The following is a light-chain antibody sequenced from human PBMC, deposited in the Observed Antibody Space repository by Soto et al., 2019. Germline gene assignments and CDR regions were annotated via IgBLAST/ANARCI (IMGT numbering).Light chain of an antibody. CDR3: CSFAGSYTSYF. Sequence: QSALTQPRSVSVSPGQSVTISCTGTTNYVSWYQQHPGKAPKLMIYDVNKRPSGVPDRFSGSKSGNTASLTISGLQAEDEADYYCCSFAGSYTSYFFGTGTKVTVL. V-gene: IGLV2-11*01. CDR2: DVN. J-gene: IGLJ1*01. CDR1: TNY.